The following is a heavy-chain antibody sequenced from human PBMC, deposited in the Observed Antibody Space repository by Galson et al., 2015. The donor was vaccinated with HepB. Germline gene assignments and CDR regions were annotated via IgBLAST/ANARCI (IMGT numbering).Heavy chain of an antibody. Sequence: ETLSLTCTVSGGSITSSSYYWGWIRRPPGKGLEWIGSIYYSGSSYYRPSLQSRVTLSVDTSRNQFSLKLSSVTAADTAVYYCARIEQQLVSYWGQGTLVTVSS. D-gene: IGHD6-13*01. V-gene: IGHV4-39*01. CDR3: ARIEQQLVSY. CDR1: GGSITSSSYY. CDR2: IYYSGSS. J-gene: IGHJ4*02.